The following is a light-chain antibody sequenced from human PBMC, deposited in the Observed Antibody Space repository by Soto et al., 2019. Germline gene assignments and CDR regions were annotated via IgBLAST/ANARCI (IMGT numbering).Light chain of an antibody. CDR1: QSVSSN. CDR3: QQYNNWPLT. Sequence: EIVITQSPATLSVSPGERATLACRASQSVSSNLAWYQQKPGQAPRLLIYGASTRATGIPARFSGSGSGTEFTLTISSPQSEDFAVYYCQQYNNWPLTFGGGTKLEIK. J-gene: IGKJ4*01. V-gene: IGKV3-15*01. CDR2: GAS.